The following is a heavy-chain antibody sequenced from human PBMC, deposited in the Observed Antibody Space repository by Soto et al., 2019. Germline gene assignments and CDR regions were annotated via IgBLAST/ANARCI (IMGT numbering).Heavy chain of an antibody. CDR1: GYTFTSYD. CDR2: MNPNSGNT. J-gene: IGHJ4*02. Sequence: QVQLVQSGAEVKKPGASVKVSCKAYGYTFTSYDINWVRQATGQGLEWMGWMNPNSGNTAYAQKFQGRITMTRNTSLSTAYMELSSLRSEDTAVYYCAREKVTSGYPDWGQGTLVTVSS. V-gene: IGHV1-8*01. CDR3: AREKVTSGYPD. D-gene: IGHD3-22*01.